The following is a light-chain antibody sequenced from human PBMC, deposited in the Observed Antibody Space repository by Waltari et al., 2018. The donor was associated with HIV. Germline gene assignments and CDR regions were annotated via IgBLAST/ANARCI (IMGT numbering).Light chain of an antibody. V-gene: IGKV3-20*01. CDR1: QSVSSSY. CDR3: QQYGSSPGA. J-gene: IGKJ1*01. Sequence: EIVLTQSPGTLSLSREASATLSCRASQSVSSSYLAWYQQNPGQAPRLLIYGASSRATGIPDRFSGSGSGTDFTLTISRLEPEDFAVYYCQQYGSSPGAFGQGTKVEIK. CDR2: GAS.